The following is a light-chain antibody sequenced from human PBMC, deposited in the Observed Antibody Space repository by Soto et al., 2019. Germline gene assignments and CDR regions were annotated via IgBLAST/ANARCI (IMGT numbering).Light chain of an antibody. CDR1: QSVLYSSNNRNY. CDR2: WAS. V-gene: IGKV4-1*01. CDR3: QQYYSTPRT. Sequence: DIVMTQSPDCLAVPLGERATINCKSSQSVLYSSNNRNYLAWYQHKPGQPPKLLISWASTRESGVPDRFSGSGSGTDFTLTITSLQAEDVAVYYCQQYYSTPRTFGQGTKLEIK. J-gene: IGKJ2*01.